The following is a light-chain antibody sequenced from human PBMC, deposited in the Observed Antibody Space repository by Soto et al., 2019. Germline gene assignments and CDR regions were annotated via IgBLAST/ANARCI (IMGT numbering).Light chain of an antibody. Sequence: QSVLTQPPSASGTPGQRVTISCSGSSSKIGSNYVYWYQQLPGTAPKLLIYRNNQRPSGVPDRFSGSKSGTSASLAISGLRSEDEADYYCAAWDDSLSGFRVFGGGTKLTVL. CDR1: SSKIGSNY. V-gene: IGLV1-47*01. CDR3: AAWDDSLSGFRV. J-gene: IGLJ3*02. CDR2: RNN.